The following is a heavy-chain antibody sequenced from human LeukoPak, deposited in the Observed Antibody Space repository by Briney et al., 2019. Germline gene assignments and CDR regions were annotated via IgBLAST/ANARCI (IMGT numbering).Heavy chain of an antibody. CDR2: ISSSSSCT. CDR3: ARVRGSSSARWFDP. Sequence: GGSLRLSCAASGFTFSDYYMSWIRQAPGKGLEWVSYISSSSSCTNYADSVKGRFTISRDNAKNSLYLQMNSLGAEDTAVYYCARVRGSSSARWFDPWGQGTLVTVSS. D-gene: IGHD6-13*01. J-gene: IGHJ5*02. CDR1: GFTFSDYY. V-gene: IGHV3-11*06.